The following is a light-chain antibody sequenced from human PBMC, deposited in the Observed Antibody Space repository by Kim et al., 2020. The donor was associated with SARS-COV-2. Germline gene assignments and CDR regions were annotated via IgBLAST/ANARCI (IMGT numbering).Light chain of an antibody. J-gene: IGKJ1*01. V-gene: IGKV3-20*01. CDR3: QQSGSSPRT. Sequence: EIVLTQSPGTLSLSPGERATLSCRASQSVSSNQLGWYQQKPGQAPRLLIYGASTRATGIPDRFSGSGSGTDFTLTISRLEPEDFAVYYCQQSGSSPRTFGQGTKVEIK. CDR2: GAS. CDR1: QSVSSNQ.